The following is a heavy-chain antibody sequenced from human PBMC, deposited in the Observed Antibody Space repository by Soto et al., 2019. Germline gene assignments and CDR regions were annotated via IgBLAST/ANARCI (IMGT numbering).Heavy chain of an antibody. Sequence: PGGSLRLSCAASGFTFSSYSMNWVRQAPGEGLEWVSSISSSSSYIYYADSVKGRFTISRDNAKNSLYLQMNSLRAEDTAVYYCARAPGLLRDDAFDIWGQGTMVTVSS. D-gene: IGHD2-15*01. V-gene: IGHV3-21*01. CDR1: GFTFSSYS. J-gene: IGHJ3*02. CDR3: ARAPGLLRDDAFDI. CDR2: ISSSSSYI.